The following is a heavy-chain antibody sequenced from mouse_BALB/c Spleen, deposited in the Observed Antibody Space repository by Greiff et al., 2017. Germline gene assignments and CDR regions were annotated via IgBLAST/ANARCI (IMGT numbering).Heavy chain of an antibody. V-gene: IGHV3-2*02. D-gene: IGHD1-2*01. J-gene: IGHJ3*01. Sequence: EVKLMESGPGLVKPSQSLSLTCTVTGYSITSDYAWNWIRQFPGNKLEWMGYISYSGSTSYNPSLKSRISITRDTSKNQFFLQLNSVTTEDTATYYCARGNSLLRLQTWFAYWGQGTLVTVSA. CDR3: ARGNSLLRLQTWFAY. CDR2: ISYSGST. CDR1: GYSITSDYA.